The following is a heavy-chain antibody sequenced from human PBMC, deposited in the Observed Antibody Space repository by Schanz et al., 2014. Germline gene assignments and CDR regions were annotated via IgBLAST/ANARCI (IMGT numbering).Heavy chain of an antibody. V-gene: IGHV3-11*04. D-gene: IGHD5-18*01. Sequence: QVQLEESGGGLVTPGGSLRLSCAASGITFSDYAMSWVRQAPGKGLEWVSTIASGGSHTFYADSVTGRFTISRDNAKSTVYLQMNSLGVEDMAVYYCARGGYSYGSGYYAMDVWGQGTAVTVSS. J-gene: IGHJ6*02. CDR3: ARGGYSYGSGYYAMDV. CDR1: GITFSDYA. CDR2: IASGGSHT.